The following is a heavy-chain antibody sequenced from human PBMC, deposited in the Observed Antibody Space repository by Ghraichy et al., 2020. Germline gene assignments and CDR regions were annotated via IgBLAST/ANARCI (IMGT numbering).Heavy chain of an antibody. V-gene: IGHV4-4*02. CDR3: ARDGGYYFDY. Sequence: SETLSLTCAVSGDSISSNSWWSWIRQAPGEGLEWIGEIHHSGSTSQNPSLNSRVTISVDKSKNQFYLKLDSVTAADTAVYYCARDGGYYFDYWGQGSLVTVSS. CDR2: IHHSGST. CDR1: GDSISSNSW. D-gene: IGHD3-10*01. J-gene: IGHJ4*02.